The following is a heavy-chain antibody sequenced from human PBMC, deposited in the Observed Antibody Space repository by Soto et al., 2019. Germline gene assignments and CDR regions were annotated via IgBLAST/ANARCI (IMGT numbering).Heavy chain of an antibody. V-gene: IGHV3-15*07. CDR3: TTDRYSSSWYSYYGMDV. J-gene: IGHJ6*02. D-gene: IGHD6-13*01. CDR1: GFTFSNAW. Sequence: GGSLRLSCAASGFTFSNAWMNWVRQAPGKGLEWVGRIKSKTDGGTTDYAAPVKGRFTISRDDSKNTLYLQMNSLKTEDTAVYYCTTDRYSSSWYSYYGMDVWGQGTTVTVSS. CDR2: IKSKTDGGTT.